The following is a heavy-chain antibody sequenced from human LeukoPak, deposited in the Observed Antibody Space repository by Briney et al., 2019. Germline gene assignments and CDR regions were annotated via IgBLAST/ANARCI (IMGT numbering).Heavy chain of an antibody. CDR1: GFTFSTYS. D-gene: IGHD2-2*01. CDR3: VSFYETY. J-gene: IGHJ4*02. Sequence: GGSLRLSCAASGFTFSTYSMNWVRQAPGKGLEWVSYISGTSSLIYYADSVKGRFTISRDNAKNTVYLQMNNLRAEDTAVYYCVSFYETYWGRGTLVTVSS. CDR2: ISGTSSLI. V-gene: IGHV3-48*04.